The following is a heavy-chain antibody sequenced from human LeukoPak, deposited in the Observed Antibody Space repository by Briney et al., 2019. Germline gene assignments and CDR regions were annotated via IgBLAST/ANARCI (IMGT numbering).Heavy chain of an antibody. D-gene: IGHD4-17*01. J-gene: IGHJ4*02. CDR2: IYGVGANT. CDR1: EFTLSNYG. Sequence: GGSLRLSCAASEFTLSNYGVSWVRQAPGKGLEWVSHIYGVGANTYYADSVKGRFTISRDNSKNTLYLQMNSLRAEDTAVYYCAKAMTTVTSLFDYWGQGTLVTVSS. V-gene: IGHV3-23*01. CDR3: AKAMTTVTSLFDY.